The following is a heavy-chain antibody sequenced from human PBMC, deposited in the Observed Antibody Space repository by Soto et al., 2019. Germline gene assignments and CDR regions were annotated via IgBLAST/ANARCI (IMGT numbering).Heavy chain of an antibody. CDR1: GFTFSRYG. CDR3: ARGLANTRDWYHDL. V-gene: IGHV3-33*01. J-gene: IGHJ2*01. Sequence: QVQLVESGGGVVQPGRSLRLSCAASGFTFSRYGMHWFRQAPGKGLEWVAVIWYDGSKKYYVDSVKGRFTISRDDSKNTLYLQMNSLRVEYTAVYYCARGLANTRDWYHDLWGPGTLVIVSS. D-gene: IGHD2-2*01. CDR2: IWYDGSKK.